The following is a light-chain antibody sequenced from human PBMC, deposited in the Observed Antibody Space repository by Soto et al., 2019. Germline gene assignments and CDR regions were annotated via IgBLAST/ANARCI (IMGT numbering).Light chain of an antibody. J-gene: IGKJ1*01. Sequence: DIQMTQSPSTLSASVGDRVTITFRASQSISSWLAWYQQKPGKAPKLLIYKASSLESGVPSRFSGSGSGTEFTLTISSLQPDDFATYYCQHYNTYSTFGQGTKVDIK. CDR1: QSISSW. V-gene: IGKV1-5*03. CDR2: KAS. CDR3: QHYNTYST.